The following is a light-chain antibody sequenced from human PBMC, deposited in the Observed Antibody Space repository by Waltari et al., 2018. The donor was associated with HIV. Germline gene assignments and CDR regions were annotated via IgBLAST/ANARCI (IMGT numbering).Light chain of an antibody. V-gene: IGLV2-14*01. CDR1: SSDVGGYNY. Sequence: QSALTQPASVSGSPGQSITISCTGTSSDVGGYNYVSWYQQPPGKAPKLMIYDVSNRPAGGSSRFSGSKAGNTASLTISGLQAEDEADYYCSSYTSSSTYVFGTGTKVTVL. CDR2: DVS. CDR3: SSYTSSSTYV. J-gene: IGLJ1*01.